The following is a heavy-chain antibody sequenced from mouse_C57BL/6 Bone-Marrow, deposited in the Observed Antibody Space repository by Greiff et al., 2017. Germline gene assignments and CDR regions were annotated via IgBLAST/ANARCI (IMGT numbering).Heavy chain of an antibody. CDR3: ASSRDFPDY. V-gene: IGHV1-50*01. CDR2: IDPSDSYT. Sequence: QVQLQQSGAELVKPGASVKLSCKASGYTFTSYWMQWVKQRPGQGLEWIGEIDPSDSYTNYNQKFKGKATLTVDTSSSTAYMQLSSLTSEDSAVYYCASSRDFPDYGGQGTTLTVSS. CDR1: GYTFTSYW. J-gene: IGHJ2*01. D-gene: IGHD2-4*01.